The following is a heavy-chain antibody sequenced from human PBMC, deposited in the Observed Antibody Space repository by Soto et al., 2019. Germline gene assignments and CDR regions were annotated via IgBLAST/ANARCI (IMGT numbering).Heavy chain of an antibody. J-gene: IGHJ4*02. V-gene: IGHV1-18*01. D-gene: IGHD3-22*01. Sequence: ASVKVSCKASGYTLITYGITWVRQAPGQGLEWMGRINTYNGNTNYVQKFQGRVTMTTDTSTSTAYMELRSLRSDDTAVYYCARDEDYYDSSGYYYSYYFDYWGQGTLVTVSS. CDR3: ARDEDYYDSSGYYYSYYFDY. CDR2: INTYNGNT. CDR1: GYTLITYG.